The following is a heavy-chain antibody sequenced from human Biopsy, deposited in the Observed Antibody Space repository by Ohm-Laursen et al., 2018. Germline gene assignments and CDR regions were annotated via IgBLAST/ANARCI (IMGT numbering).Heavy chain of an antibody. CDR1: GGSFNGYF. CDR2: ITQSGST. D-gene: IGHD6-13*01. CDR3: ARVPLPGIGAAYQGRFLYGMNV. J-gene: IGHJ6*02. Sequence: TLSLTWTVYGGSFNGYFWSWIRQPPGKGLEWIGDITQSGSTNYSPSLKSRVTISVDSAKKQFSLSLRSVTAADTAVYYRARVPLPGIGAAYQGRFLYGMNVWGQGTTVSVSS. V-gene: IGHV4-34*01.